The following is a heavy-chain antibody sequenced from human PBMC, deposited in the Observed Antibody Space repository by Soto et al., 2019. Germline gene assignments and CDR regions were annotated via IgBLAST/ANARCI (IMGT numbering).Heavy chain of an antibody. V-gene: IGHV4-34*01. J-gene: IGHJ4*02. Sequence: LSLTCAVYGGSFSGYYWSWIRQPPGKGLEWIGEINHSGSTNYNPSLKSRVTISVDTSKNQFSLKLSSVTAADTAVYYCARADMVRGFDYWGQGTLVTV. D-gene: IGHD3-10*01. CDR1: GGSFSGYY. CDR2: INHSGST. CDR3: ARADMVRGFDY.